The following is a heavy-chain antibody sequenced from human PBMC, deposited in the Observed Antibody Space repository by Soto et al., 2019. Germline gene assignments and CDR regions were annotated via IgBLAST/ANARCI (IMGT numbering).Heavy chain of an antibody. CDR1: GYTFTGYY. CDR3: ARGQISYNWNYALARYGMDV. J-gene: IGHJ6*02. CDR2: INPNSGGT. D-gene: IGHD1-7*01. V-gene: IGHV1-2*04. Sequence: QVQLVQSRAEVKKPGASVKVSCKASGYTFTGYYMHWVRQAPGQGLEWMGWINPNSGGTNYAQKFQGWVTMTRDTSISTAYMELSRLRSDDTAVYYCARGQISYNWNYALARYGMDVWGQGTTVTVSS.